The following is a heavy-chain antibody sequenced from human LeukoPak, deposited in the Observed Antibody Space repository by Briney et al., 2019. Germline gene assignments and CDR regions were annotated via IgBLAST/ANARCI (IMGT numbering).Heavy chain of an antibody. Sequence: PGGSLRLSCAASEFTFRNYGMSWVRQAPGKGLEWVSGISASGGNTYYADSVKGRFTISRDNAKSSLYLQMNSLRVEDTAVYYCARDPSAGSESWGQGTLVTVSS. J-gene: IGHJ1*01. V-gene: IGHV3-23*01. CDR2: ISASGGNT. D-gene: IGHD6-25*01. CDR1: EFTFRNYG. CDR3: ARDPSAGSES.